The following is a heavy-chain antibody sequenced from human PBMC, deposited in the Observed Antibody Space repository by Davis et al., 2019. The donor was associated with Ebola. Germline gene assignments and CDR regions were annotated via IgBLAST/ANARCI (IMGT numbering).Heavy chain of an antibody. Sequence: PGGSLRLSCAASGFTFSSYEMNWVRQAPAKGLEWVSYISSSGSTIYHADSVKGRFTISRDNAKNSLYLQMNSLRAEDTAVYYCARESNYDYVWGGGGLDYWGQGTRVTVSS. CDR3: ARESNYDYVWGGGGLDY. J-gene: IGHJ4*02. V-gene: IGHV3-48*03. CDR1: GFTFSSYE. D-gene: IGHD3-16*01. CDR2: ISSSGSTI.